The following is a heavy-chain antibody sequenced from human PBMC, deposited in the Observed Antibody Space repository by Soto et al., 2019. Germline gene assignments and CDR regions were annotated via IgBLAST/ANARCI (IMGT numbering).Heavy chain of an antibody. V-gene: IGHV3-23*01. CDR3: AKPFRDWYYYYAMDV. CDR1: GFTFSSYA. D-gene: IGHD2-21*01. Sequence: GGSLRLSCAASGFTFSSYAMSWVRQAPGKGLEWVSTISGGGGRTYYADSVKGRVTISRDNSKNTLYLQMNSLRAEDKAVYYCAKPFRDWYYYYAMDVWGQGTTVTVSS. J-gene: IGHJ6*02. CDR2: ISGGGGRT.